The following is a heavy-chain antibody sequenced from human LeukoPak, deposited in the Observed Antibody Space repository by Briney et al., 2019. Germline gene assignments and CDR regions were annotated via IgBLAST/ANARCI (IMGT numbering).Heavy chain of an antibody. Sequence: PGGSLRLSCAASGFTVSSSFMSWVRQAPGKGLEWVSVIYSGGSTYYADSVKGRFTISRDNSKNTLYLQMNSLRAEDTAVYYCARDKCSSTSCYLFDYWGQGTLVTVSS. CDR3: ARDKCSSTSCYLFDY. V-gene: IGHV3-53*01. CDR1: GFTVSSSF. D-gene: IGHD2-2*01. CDR2: IYSGGST. J-gene: IGHJ4*02.